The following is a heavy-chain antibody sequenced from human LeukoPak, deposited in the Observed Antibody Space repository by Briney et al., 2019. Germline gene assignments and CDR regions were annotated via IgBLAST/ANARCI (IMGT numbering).Heavy chain of an antibody. V-gene: IGHV5-51*01. CDR3: ARNGAAGTPNRFFSWFDP. D-gene: IGHD3-3*01. Sequence: ESLKISCKGAGYSVSNYWSAWVRQMSGKGLEWMGIILPDDSDTRYSPSVQGQVTISAEKSVNMAYLQWRRLNATDTAIYYCARNGAAGTPNRFFSWFDPWGQGTLVTVPT. J-gene: IGHJ5*02. CDR2: ILPDDSDT. CDR1: GYSVSNYW.